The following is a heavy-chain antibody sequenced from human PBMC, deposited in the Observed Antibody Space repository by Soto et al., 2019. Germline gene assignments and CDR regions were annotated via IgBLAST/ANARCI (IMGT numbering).Heavy chain of an antibody. CDR2: IYPGGSDT. Sequence: GESLKISCKGSGYSFTSYWIGWVRQMPGKGLEWMGIIYPGGSDTRYSPSFQGQVTISADKSISTAYLQWSSLKASDTAVYYCARQRGYCSSTSCSTAYYYGMDVWGQGTTVTVSS. J-gene: IGHJ6*02. CDR1: GYSFTSYW. V-gene: IGHV5-51*01. CDR3: ARQRGYCSSTSCSTAYYYGMDV. D-gene: IGHD2-2*01.